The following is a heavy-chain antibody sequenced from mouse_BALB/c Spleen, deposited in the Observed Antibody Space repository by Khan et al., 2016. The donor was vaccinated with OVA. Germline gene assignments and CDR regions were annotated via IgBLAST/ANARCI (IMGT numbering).Heavy chain of an antibody. J-gene: IGHJ1*01. D-gene: IGHD2-2*01. V-gene: IGHV2-3*01. CDR2: IWGDGST. Sequence: VQLQESGPGLVAPSQSLSITCTVSGFSLTNYGVSWVRQPPGKDLEWLGVIWGDGSTNYHSALRSRLSISKDNSKSHVFLKLNSLQTADTGTSYCDKFYYAYVDGGYFDVWGAGTTVTVSA. CDR3: DKFYYAYVDGGYFDV. CDR1: GFSLTNYG.